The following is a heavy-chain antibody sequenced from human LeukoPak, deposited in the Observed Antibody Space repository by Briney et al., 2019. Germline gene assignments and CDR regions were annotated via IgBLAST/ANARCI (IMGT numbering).Heavy chain of an antibody. V-gene: IGHV1-69*02. CDR1: GCTFSSYT. Sequence: SVKVSCKASGCTFSSYTISWVRQAPGQGLEWMGRIIPILGIANYAQKFQGRVTITADKSTSTAYMELSSLRSEDTAVYYCASESGSYNDAFDIWGQGTMVTVSS. CDR3: ASESGSYNDAFDI. J-gene: IGHJ3*02. D-gene: IGHD1-26*01. CDR2: IIPILGIA.